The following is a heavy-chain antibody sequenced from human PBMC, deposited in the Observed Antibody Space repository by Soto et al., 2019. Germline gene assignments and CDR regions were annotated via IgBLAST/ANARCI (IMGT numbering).Heavy chain of an antibody. J-gene: IGHJ5*02. Sequence: ASVKVSCTASGYTFTGYYMHWVRQAPGQGLEWMGWINPNSGGTNYAQKFQGWVTMTRDTSISTAYMELSRRRSDETAVYYRPRDQYPEDNWNGDGWFATCGQASLVTVSS. V-gene: IGHV1-2*04. D-gene: IGHD1-20*01. CDR1: GYTFTGYY. CDR2: INPNSGGT. CDR3: PRDQYPEDNWNGDGWFAT.